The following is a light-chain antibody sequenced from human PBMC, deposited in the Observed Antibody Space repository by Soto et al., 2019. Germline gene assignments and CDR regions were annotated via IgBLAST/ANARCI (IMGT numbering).Light chain of an antibody. CDR1: QGISNF. J-gene: IGKJ1*01. Sequence: DIQMTQSPSSLSASVGDRVTITCRARQGISNFLAWHQQKPGKVPKLLIYAASTLQSGVPSRFSGSGSGTDFTLTITSLQPEDVATYYCKKYNSAPWTFGQGTKVEIK. V-gene: IGKV1-27*01. CDR2: AAS. CDR3: KKYNSAPWT.